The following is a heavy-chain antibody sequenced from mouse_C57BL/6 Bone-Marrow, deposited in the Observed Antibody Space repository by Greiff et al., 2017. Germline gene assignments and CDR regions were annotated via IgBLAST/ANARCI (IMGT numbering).Heavy chain of an antibody. CDR1: GYTFTSYW. Sequence: VQLQQPGAELVRPGSSVKLSCKASGYTFTSYWMHWVKQRPIQGLEWIGNIDPSDSETHSNQKFKDKATLTVDKSSSTAYMQLSSLTSEDSAVYYCARDDYYGSSYWYFDVWGTGTTVTVSS. D-gene: IGHD1-1*01. V-gene: IGHV1-52*01. CDR2: IDPSDSET. CDR3: ARDDYYGSSYWYFDV. J-gene: IGHJ1*03.